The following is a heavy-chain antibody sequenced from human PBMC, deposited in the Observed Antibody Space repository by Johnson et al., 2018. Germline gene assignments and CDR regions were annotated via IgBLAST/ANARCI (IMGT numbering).Heavy chain of an antibody. CDR3: AKSGQCCGSGSNS. CDR1: GFSFSSFG. CDR2: ISGSGGST. V-gene: IGHV3-23*04. J-gene: IGHJ6*02. Sequence: VQLVQSGGGVVQPGRSLKLSCAASGFSFSSFGMHWVRQAPGKGLEWVSAISGSGGSTYYADSVKGRFTISRDNSKNTLDLEMNSLRAEDTAGYYCAKSGQCCGSGSNSWGQGTTVTVSS. D-gene: IGHD3-10*01.